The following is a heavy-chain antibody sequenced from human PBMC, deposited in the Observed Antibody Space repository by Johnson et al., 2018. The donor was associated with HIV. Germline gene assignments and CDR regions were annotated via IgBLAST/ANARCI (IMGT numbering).Heavy chain of an antibody. CDR2: ISYDGSNK. D-gene: IGHD1-26*01. J-gene: IGHJ3*02. V-gene: IGHV3-30*04. Sequence: LVESGGGVVQPGRSLRLSCAASGFTFSSYAMHWVRQAPGKGLEWVAVISYDGSNKYYADSVKGRITISRDNSKNTLYVQMNSLRAEDTAVYYCARDIVGAPDAFDIWGQGTMVTVSS. CDR3: ARDIVGAPDAFDI. CDR1: GFTFSSYA.